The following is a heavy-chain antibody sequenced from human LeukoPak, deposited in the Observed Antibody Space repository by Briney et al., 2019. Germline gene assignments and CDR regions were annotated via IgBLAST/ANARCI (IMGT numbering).Heavy chain of an antibody. V-gene: IGHV4-59*08. J-gene: IGHJ1*01. D-gene: IGHD3-10*01. CDR2: VYGSGYT. CDR3: ARSHWVGYYGSGSYYVYFQH. CDR1: GASISGWY. Sequence: SETLSLTCTVSGASISGWYWSWIRQPPGKGLEWIGYVYGSGYTNYNPSLKSRVTISVDTSKNQFSLKLNSVTAADTAVYYCARSHWVGYYGSGSYYVYFQHWGQGTLVTVSS.